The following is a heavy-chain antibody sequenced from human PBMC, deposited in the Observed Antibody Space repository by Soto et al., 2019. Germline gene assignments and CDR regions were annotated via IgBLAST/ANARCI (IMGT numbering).Heavy chain of an antibody. CDR3: AADPSELRYFDWFPLDYYYYGMDV. CDR1: GFTFTSSA. CDR2: IVVGSGNT. D-gene: IGHD3-9*01. Sequence: ASVKVSCKASGFTFTSSAVQWVRQARGQRLEWIGWIVVGSGNTNYAQKFQERVTITRDMSTSTAYMELSSLRSEDTAVYYCAADPSELRYFDWFPLDYYYYGMDVWGQGTTVTVSS. J-gene: IGHJ6*02. V-gene: IGHV1-58*01.